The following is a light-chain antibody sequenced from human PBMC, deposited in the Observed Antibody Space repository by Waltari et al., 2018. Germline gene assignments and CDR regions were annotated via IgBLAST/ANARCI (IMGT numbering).Light chain of an antibody. CDR3: HHYGSSPLT. CDR2: GPS. CDR1: QSLRSSY. J-gene: IGKJ4*01. Sequence: EIVLTQSPGTLSLSPGYRANPSCLASQSLRSSYLAWYQQKHGLAPRLLIYGPSNRAAGIPDRFGGHWSGTDFTLTIARLEPEDSAVYYCHHYGSSPLTFGGGTKVEI. V-gene: IGKV3-20*01.